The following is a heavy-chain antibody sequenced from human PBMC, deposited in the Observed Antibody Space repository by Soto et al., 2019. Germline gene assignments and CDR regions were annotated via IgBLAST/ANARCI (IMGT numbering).Heavy chain of an antibody. CDR1: GFTFSSYG. Sequence: PGGSLRLSCAASGFTFSSYGMHWVRQAPGKGLEWVAVISYDGSNKYYADSVKGRFTISRDNSKNTLYLQMNSLRAEDTAVYYCAKDRRRSYYYYYGMDVWGQGTTVTVYS. J-gene: IGHJ6*02. CDR2: ISYDGSNK. D-gene: IGHD1-26*01. V-gene: IGHV3-30*18. CDR3: AKDRRRSYYYYYGMDV.